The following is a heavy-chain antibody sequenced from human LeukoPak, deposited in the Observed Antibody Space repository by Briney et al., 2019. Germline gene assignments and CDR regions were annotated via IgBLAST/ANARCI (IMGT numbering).Heavy chain of an antibody. CDR2: IYYSGST. CDR3: ARVNHYYDSSGYYSPLDWFDP. V-gene: IGHV4-30-4*07. CDR1: GGSISSGGYS. Sequence: PSETLSLTCAVSGGSISSGGYSWSWIRHPPGKGLEWIGYIYYSGSTYYNPSLKSRVTISVDTSRNQFSLKLSSVTAADTAVYYCARVNHYYDSSGYYSPLDWFDPWGQGTLVTVSS. D-gene: IGHD3-22*01. J-gene: IGHJ5*02.